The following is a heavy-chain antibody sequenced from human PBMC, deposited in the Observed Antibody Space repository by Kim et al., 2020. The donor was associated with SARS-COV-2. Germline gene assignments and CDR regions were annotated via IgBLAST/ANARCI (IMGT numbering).Heavy chain of an antibody. V-gene: IGHV3-11*05. CDR1: GFTFSDYY. Sequence: GGSLRLSCAASGFTFSDYYMRWIRQAPGKGLGWVSYISSSSSYTNYADSVKGRFTISRDNAKNSLYLQMNSLRAEDTAVYYCARVIVGETPDAFDIWGQGTMVTVSS. D-gene: IGHD1-26*01. CDR2: ISSSSSYT. J-gene: IGHJ3*02. CDR3: ARVIVGETPDAFDI.